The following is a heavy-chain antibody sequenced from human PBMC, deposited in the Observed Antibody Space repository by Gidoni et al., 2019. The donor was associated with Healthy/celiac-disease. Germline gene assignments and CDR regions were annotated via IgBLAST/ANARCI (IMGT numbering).Heavy chain of an antibody. CDR1: GGSISSRSYY. J-gene: IGHJ5*02. CDR2: IYYSGST. V-gene: IGHV4-39*01. CDR3: ARPALGYCSGGSCPSIWFDP. Sequence: QLQLQESGPGLVKPSETLSLTCTVSGGSISSRSYYWGWIRQPPGKGLEWIGSIYYSGSTYYNPSLKSRVTISVDTSKNQFSLKLSSVTAADTAVYYCARPALGYCSGGSCPSIWFDPWGQGTLVTVSS. D-gene: IGHD2-15*01.